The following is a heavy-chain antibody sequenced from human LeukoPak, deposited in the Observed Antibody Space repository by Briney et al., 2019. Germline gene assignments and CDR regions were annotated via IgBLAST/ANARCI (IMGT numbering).Heavy chain of an antibody. CDR2: IYYSGST. J-gene: IGHJ4*02. V-gene: IGHV4-61*01. CDR3: ARDNGDDYVWGSYRTNRAYYFDY. CDR1: GGSVGSGSYY. Sequence: SETLSLTCTVSGGSVGSGSYYWSWIRQPPGKGLEWIGYIYYSGSTNYNPSLKSRVTISVDTSKNQFSLKLSSVTAADTAVYYCARDNGDDYVWGSYRTNRAYYFDYWGQGTLVTVSS. D-gene: IGHD3-16*02.